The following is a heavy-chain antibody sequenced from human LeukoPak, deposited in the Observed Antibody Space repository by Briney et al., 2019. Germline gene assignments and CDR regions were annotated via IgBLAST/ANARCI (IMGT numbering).Heavy chain of an antibody. CDR2: ISSSGRYI. CDR3: AKGLTPDRDWFDS. D-gene: IGHD4/OR15-4a*01. CDR1: GFTFSSSS. V-gene: IGHV3-21*01. Sequence: PGGSLRLSCAASGFTFSSSSMNWVRQAPGKGLEWVSSISSSGRYIYFADSMKGRFTISRDNAKNSVSLQMNSLRGEDTAVYYCAKGLTPDRDWFDSWGQGTLVIVSS. J-gene: IGHJ5*01.